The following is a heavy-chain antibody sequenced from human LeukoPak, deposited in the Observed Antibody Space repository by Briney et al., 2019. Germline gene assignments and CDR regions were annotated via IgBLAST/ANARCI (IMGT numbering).Heavy chain of an antibody. J-gene: IGHJ4*02. CDR2: IYYSGRN. CDR3: ARDARDYSKDY. Sequence: SETLSLTCTVSGGSISSDYWSWIRQPPGKGLEWIGYIYYSGRNIYNPSLKSRVTISVDTSKNQFSLKLSSVTAADTAVYYCARDARDYSKDYWGQGTLVTVSS. V-gene: IGHV4-59*01. D-gene: IGHD4-11*01. CDR1: GGSISSDY.